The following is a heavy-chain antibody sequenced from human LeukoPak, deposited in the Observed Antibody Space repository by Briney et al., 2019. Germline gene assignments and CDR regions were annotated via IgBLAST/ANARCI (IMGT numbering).Heavy chain of an antibody. CDR2: IYHSGST. CDR3: ARDPAYSSGWYDY. CDR1: GGSISSSNW. D-gene: IGHD6-19*01. V-gene: IGHV4-4*02. Sequence: SETLSLTCAVSGGSISSSNWWSWVRQPLGKGLEWIGEIYHSGSTNYNPSLKSRVTISVDKSKNQFSLKLGSVTAADTAVYYCARDPAYSSGWYDYWGQGTLVTVSS. J-gene: IGHJ4*02.